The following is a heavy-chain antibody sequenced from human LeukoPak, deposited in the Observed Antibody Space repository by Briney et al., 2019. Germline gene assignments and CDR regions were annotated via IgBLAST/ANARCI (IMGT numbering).Heavy chain of an antibody. CDR2: INTDGSNT. D-gene: IGHD5-18*01. CDR1: GFTFSSYW. V-gene: IGHV3-74*01. CDR3: ARESGYSYGY. Sequence: GGSLRLSCAASGFTFSSYWMHWVRQAPGKGLVWVSRINTDGSNTNYADSVKGRFTISRDSAKNTLYLQMNSLRVEDTAVYCCARESGYSYGYWGQGTPVTVSA. J-gene: IGHJ4*02.